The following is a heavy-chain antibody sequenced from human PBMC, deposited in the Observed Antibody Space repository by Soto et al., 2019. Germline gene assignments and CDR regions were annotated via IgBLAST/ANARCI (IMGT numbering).Heavy chain of an antibody. J-gene: IGHJ3*01. V-gene: IGHV3-7*01. CDR3: ARVRHWREDAFDV. CDR1: GFTLSSYW. Sequence: EVQLVESGGGLVQPGGSLRLSCAASGFTLSSYWMTWVRQAPGEGLEWGANIKQDGGEKYYVNHVKGRFTISRDNATDSLYLQTNSPRADDTAVYYLARVRHWREDAFDVWGQGTIITVSS. CDR2: IKQDGGEK. D-gene: IGHD1-1*01.